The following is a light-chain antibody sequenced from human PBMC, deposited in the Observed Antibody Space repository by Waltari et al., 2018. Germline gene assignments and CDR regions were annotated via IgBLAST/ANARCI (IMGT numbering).Light chain of an antibody. CDR1: QSVRSY. Sequence: EILLTQSPVTLSVSPGERATLSCKASQSVRSYLAWYQQKPGQAPRLLIYDASNRASGIPARCSGSGSATDFTLTISNVEPEDFAVYYCQQRHDWPLNFGGGTKLEIK. CDR3: QQRHDWPLN. CDR2: DAS. J-gene: IGKJ4*01. V-gene: IGKV3-11*01.